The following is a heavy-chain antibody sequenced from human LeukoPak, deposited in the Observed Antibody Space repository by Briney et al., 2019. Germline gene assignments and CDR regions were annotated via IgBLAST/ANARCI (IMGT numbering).Heavy chain of an antibody. CDR1: GFTFSSYW. V-gene: IGHV3-7*01. D-gene: IGHD6-19*01. CDR2: IKQDGSEK. CDR3: ARDGYSSGWFLNFDY. J-gene: IGHJ4*02. Sequence: GGSLRLSCAASGFTFSSYWMSWVRQAPGKGLEWVANIKQDGSEKYYVDSVKGRFTISRDNAKNSLYLQMNSLRAEDTAVYYCARDGYSSGWFLNFDYWGQGTLVTVSS.